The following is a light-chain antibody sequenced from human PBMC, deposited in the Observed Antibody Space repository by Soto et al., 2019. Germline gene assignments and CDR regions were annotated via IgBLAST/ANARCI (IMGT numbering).Light chain of an antibody. J-gene: IGKJ4*01. Sequence: AIRMTQSPSSLSASTGDRVTITCRASQGISSYLAWYQQKQGKAHKLXIYAASTLQSGVPSRFSGGGSGTDLTITISSLQPEDFETYYCQQVNVYPSTFGGGTKV. V-gene: IGKV1-8*01. CDR1: QGISSY. CDR3: QQVNVYPST. CDR2: AAS.